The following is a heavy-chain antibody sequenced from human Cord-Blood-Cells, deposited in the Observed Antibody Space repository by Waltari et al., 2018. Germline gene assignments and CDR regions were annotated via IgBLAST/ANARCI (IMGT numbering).Heavy chain of an antibody. V-gene: IGHV1-2*02. J-gene: IGHJ3*02. CDR2: INPNSGGT. D-gene: IGHD3-9*01. CDR1: GYPFTGSY. CDR3: ARDILTGYYISRNAFDI. Sequence: QVQLVQSGAEVKKPGASVTVYCKASGYPFTGSYLHRASLAPGQGLEWMGWINPNSGGTNYAQKFQGRVTMTRDTSISTAYMELSRLRSDDTAVYYCARDILTGYYISRNAFDIWGQGTMVTVSS.